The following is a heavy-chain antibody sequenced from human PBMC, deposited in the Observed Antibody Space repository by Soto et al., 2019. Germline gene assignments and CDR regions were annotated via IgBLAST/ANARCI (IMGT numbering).Heavy chain of an antibody. CDR2: ISYDGSNK. J-gene: IGHJ5*02. Sequence: QVQLAESGGGVVQPGRSLRLSCATSGFVSNDYDIHWVRQAPGKGLAWLASISYDGSNKYYADSVKGRFTISRDNSKNTLSTQINSLGAEDTAVYYCSRGIKGGLDAWGPGTLVTVSS. CDR1: GFVSNDYD. V-gene: IGHV3-30*03. CDR3: SRGIKGGLDA. D-gene: IGHD2-21*01.